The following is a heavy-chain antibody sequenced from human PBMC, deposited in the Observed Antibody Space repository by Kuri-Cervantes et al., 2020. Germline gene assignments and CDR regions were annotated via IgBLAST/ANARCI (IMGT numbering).Heavy chain of an antibody. V-gene: IGHV4-59*01. Sequence: AGSLSLTCTVPGGSIANFYRSWIRQPPGKGLEWLGYIYYSGSSNYNPPLKSRFTISVDTSKNQFSLKMSSVTAADAAVYYCASYCSGGSCYSGYFQHWGQGTLVTVSS. D-gene: IGHD2-15*01. CDR3: ASYCSGGSCYSGYFQH. CDR1: GGSIANFY. J-gene: IGHJ1*01. CDR2: IYYSGSS.